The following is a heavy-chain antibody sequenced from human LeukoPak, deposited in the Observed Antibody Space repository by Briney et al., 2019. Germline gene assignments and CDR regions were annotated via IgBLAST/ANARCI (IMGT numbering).Heavy chain of an antibody. J-gene: IGHJ4*02. Sequence: GGSLRLSCAASGSTFSSYEMNWVRQAPGKGLEWVSYISSSGSTIYYADSVKGRFTISRDNAKNSLYLQMNSLRAEDTAVYYCAKTSDSSGYYTPFDYWGQGTLVTVSS. CDR3: AKTSDSSGYYTPFDY. CDR1: GSTFSSYE. CDR2: ISSSGSTI. D-gene: IGHD3-22*01. V-gene: IGHV3-48*03.